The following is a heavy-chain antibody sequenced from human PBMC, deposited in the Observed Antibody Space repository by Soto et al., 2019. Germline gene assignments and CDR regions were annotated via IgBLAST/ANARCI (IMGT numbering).Heavy chain of an antibody. CDR2: IIPILGIA. V-gene: IGHV1-69*02. J-gene: IGHJ5*02. Sequence: ASVKVSCKASGGTFSSYTISWVRQAPGQGLEWMGRIIPILGIANYAQKFQGRVTITADKSTSTAYMELSSLRSEDTAVYYCARSYPDSGSYYNHPPSLFDPWVQGTLVTVSS. D-gene: IGHD3-10*01. CDR1: GGTFSSYT. CDR3: ARSYPDSGSYYNHPPSLFDP.